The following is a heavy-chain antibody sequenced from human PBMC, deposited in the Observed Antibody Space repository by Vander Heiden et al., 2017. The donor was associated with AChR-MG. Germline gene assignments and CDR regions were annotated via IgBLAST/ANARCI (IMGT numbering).Heavy chain of an antibody. J-gene: IGHJ4*02. D-gene: IGHD3-3*01. CDR3: AASLRSFDFWSGYSFDS. CDR1: GFTFSDPSA. V-gene: IGHV1-58*02. Sequence: QMQLVQSGPAVKKSGTSVQVSCKASGFTFSDPSAIQWVRQARGQPLEWIGWIVVGAGHTNFAQKFQERVTITRDMSTSTAYMELSSLTSEDTAVYYCAASLRSFDFWSGYSFDSWGQGALVTVSS. CDR2: IVVGAGHT.